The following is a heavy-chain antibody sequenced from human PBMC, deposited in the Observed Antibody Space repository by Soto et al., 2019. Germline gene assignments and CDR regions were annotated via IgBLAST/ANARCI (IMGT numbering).Heavy chain of an antibody. Sequence: EVQLVESGGGLVKPGGSLRLSCAASGFTFSRYSMSWFRQAPGKGLEWVSSISSTSGYIYYADSVQGRFTISRDNAKNSLYLQMNSLRAEDTAVYYCAGDPSSGLNDAFDIWGHGTMVTVSS. CDR1: GFTFSRYS. CDR2: ISSTSGYI. J-gene: IGHJ3*02. CDR3: AGDPSSGLNDAFDI. D-gene: IGHD3-10*01. V-gene: IGHV3-21*01.